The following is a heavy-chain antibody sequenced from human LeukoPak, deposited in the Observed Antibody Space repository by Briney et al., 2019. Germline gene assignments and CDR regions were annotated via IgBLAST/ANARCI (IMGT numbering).Heavy chain of an antibody. CDR2: IYAGDSDT. CDR1: GYSFTSYW. J-gene: IGHJ6*02. Sequence: GESLKISCKGSGYSFTSYWIGWVRQMPGKGLEWMGIIYAGDSDTRYSPSFQGQVTISVDKSISTAYLQWSSPQASDTAMYYCARAIGTSQFYFYYGMDAWGQGTTVTVSS. D-gene: IGHD2-2*01. V-gene: IGHV5-51*01. CDR3: ARAIGTSQFYFYYGMDA.